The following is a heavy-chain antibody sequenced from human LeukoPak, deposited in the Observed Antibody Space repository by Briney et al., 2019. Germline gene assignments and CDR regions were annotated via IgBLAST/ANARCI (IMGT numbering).Heavy chain of an antibody. J-gene: IGHJ4*02. V-gene: IGHV4-39*07. CDR1: GGSISSSSYY. D-gene: IGHD1-26*01. Sequence: SETLSLTCTVSGGSISSSSYYWGWIRQPPGKGLEWIGSIYYSGSTYYNPSLKSRVTISVDTSKNQFSLKLSSVTAADMAVYYCARDAGAPHFDYWGQGTLVTVSS. CDR3: ARDAGAPHFDY. CDR2: IYYSGST.